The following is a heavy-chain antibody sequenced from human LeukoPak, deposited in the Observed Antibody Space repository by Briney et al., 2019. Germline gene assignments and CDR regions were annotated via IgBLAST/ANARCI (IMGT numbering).Heavy chain of an antibody. CDR1: GFTLSSYE. CDR2: ISSSSSYI. D-gene: IGHD1-26*01. J-gene: IGHJ3*02. V-gene: IGHV3-21*01. Sequence: GGSLRLSCAASGFTLSSYEMNWVRQAPGKGLEWVSSISSSSSYIYYADAVKGRFTISRDNAKNSLYLPMNSLRAEDTAVYYCARSGSGSYFKDAFDIWGQGTMVTVSS. CDR3: ARSGSGSYFKDAFDI.